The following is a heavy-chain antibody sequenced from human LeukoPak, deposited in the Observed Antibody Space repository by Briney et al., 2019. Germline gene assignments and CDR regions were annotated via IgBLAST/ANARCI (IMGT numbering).Heavy chain of an antibody. CDR3: AREIFWSGYYSNLHFDY. CDR1: GFTFSGYW. Sequence: GGSLRLSCAASGFTFSGYWMHWVRQAPGKGLVWVSHINAGGSSTMYADSVKGRFTISRDNAKNTLYLQMNGLRAEDTAVYYCAREIFWSGYYSNLHFDYWGRGTQVTVSS. D-gene: IGHD3-3*01. V-gene: IGHV3-74*03. CDR2: INAGGSST. J-gene: IGHJ4*02.